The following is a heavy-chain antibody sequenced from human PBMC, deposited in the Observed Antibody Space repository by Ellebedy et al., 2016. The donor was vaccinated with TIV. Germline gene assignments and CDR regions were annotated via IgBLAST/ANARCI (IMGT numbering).Heavy chain of an antibody. J-gene: IGHJ4*02. CDR1: GGSFSGYY. D-gene: IGHD6-19*01. CDR3: ARWVAVAATYCDY. V-gene: IGHV4-34*01. CDR2: INHSGST. Sequence: MPSETLSLTCAVYGGSFSGYYWSWIRQPPGKGLEWIGEINHSGSTNYNPSLKSRVTISVDTSKNQFSLKLSSVTAADTAVYYCARWVAVAATYCDYWGQGTLVTVSS.